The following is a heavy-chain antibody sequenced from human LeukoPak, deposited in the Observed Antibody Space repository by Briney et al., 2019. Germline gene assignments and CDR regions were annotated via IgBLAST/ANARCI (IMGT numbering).Heavy chain of an antibody. D-gene: IGHD3-10*01. CDR3: ARDSAQPLDY. V-gene: IGHV4-34*01. CDR1: GGSFSGYY. Sequence: SETLSLTCAVYGGSFSGYYWSWIRQPPGKGLGWIGEINHSGSTNYNPSLKSRVTISGDTSKNQFSLKLSSVTAADTAVYYCARDSAQPLDYWGQGTLVTVSS. J-gene: IGHJ4*02. CDR2: INHSGST.